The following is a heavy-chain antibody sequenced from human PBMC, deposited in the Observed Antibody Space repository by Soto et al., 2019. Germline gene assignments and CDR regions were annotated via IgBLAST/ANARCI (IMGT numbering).Heavy chain of an antibody. CDR1: RGSISSYY. CDR3: ARLSRTYGDADD. J-gene: IGHJ4*01. V-gene: IGHV4-59*05. Sequence: SETLSLTCTVSRGSISSYYWNWIRQPPGKGLEWIGSIYHTGNTYYNPSLRSRVTISVDKSKGQFSLKLSSVTAADTAVYYCARLSRTYGDADDWGQGTLVTVSS. CDR2: IYHTGNT. D-gene: IGHD4-17*01.